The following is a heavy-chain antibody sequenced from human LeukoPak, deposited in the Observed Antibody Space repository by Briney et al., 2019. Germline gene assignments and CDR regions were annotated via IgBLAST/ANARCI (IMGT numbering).Heavy chain of an antibody. CDR2: IHHSGSA. CDR3: VRDRGELSYSHDY. D-gene: IGHD3-10*01. Sequence: RSSGTLSLTCAVSGASIRSNWWNWVRQPPGKGLEWIGEIHHSGSANYNPSLKSRVTISLDTSENQFSLRLSSVTAADTVVYYCVRDRGELSYSHDYWGQGTLVTVSS. J-gene: IGHJ4*02. CDR1: GASIRSNW. V-gene: IGHV4-4*02.